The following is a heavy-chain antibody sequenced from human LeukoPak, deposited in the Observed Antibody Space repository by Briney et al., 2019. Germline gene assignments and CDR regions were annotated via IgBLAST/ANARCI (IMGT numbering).Heavy chain of an antibody. Sequence: GASVKVSCKASGYTFTSYYMHWVRQAPGQGLEWMGIINPSGGSTSYAQKFQGRVTITADESTSTAYMELSSLRSEDTAVYYCALTSTYYYDSSGYFDYWGQGTLVTVSS. J-gene: IGHJ4*02. CDR2: INPSGGST. CDR1: GYTFTSYY. V-gene: IGHV1-46*03. CDR3: ALTSTYYYDSSGYFDY. D-gene: IGHD3-22*01.